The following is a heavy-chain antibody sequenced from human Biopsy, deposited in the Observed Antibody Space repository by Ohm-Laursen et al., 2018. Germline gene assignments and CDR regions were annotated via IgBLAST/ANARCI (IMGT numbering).Heavy chain of an antibody. J-gene: IGHJ6*02. Sequence: ASVTVSCKASGYTFAGYYLHWARPAPGPGLEWIGWINPNSGNANYAQSFQGRLTVTRDTSISTAYMELTSLTFDDTAIYYCARVPAYPSIDGYYGLDLWGQGTTVIVSS. D-gene: IGHD3-9*01. V-gene: IGHV1-2*02. CDR3: ARVPAYPSIDGYYGLDL. CDR1: GYTFAGYY. CDR2: INPNSGNA.